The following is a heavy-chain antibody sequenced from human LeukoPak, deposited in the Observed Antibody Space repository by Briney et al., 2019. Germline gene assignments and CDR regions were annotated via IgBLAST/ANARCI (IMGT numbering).Heavy chain of an antibody. Sequence: NPSETLSLTCTVSGGSISSGGYYWSWIRQHPGKGLEWIGYIYYSGSTYYNPSLKSRVTISVDTSKNQFSLKLSSVTAADTAVYYCARQVWGYYYYYGMDVWGQGTTVTVSS. J-gene: IGHJ6*02. CDR1: GGSISSGGYY. V-gene: IGHV4-31*03. CDR3: ARQVWGYYYYYGMDV. CDR2: IYYSGST. D-gene: IGHD7-27*01.